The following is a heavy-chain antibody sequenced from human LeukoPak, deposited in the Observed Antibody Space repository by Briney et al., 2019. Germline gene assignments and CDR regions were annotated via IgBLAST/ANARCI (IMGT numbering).Heavy chain of an antibody. CDR2: ITTDGSGA. D-gene: IGHD2-8*01. J-gene: IGHJ1*01. Sequence: GGSLRLSCAASGFAFRNYDMIWVRQAPGRGLEWVSGITTDGSGAYYADSVKGRFTVSRDNSKNTVFLQMNSLRGEDAAIYYCAKGVLGAESLLEYFQHWGQGTLVTVSS. V-gene: IGHV3-23*01. CDR1: GFAFRNYD. CDR3: AKGVLGAESLLEYFQH.